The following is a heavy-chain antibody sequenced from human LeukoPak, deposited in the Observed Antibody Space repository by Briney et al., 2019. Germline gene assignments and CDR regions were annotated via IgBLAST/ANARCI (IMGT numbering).Heavy chain of an antibody. CDR2: IYNTGST. CDR3: ARANDGDAYYFDY. CDR1: GGSISSGGYY. J-gene: IGHJ4*02. Sequence: AQTLSLTCTVSGGSISSGGYYWSWIRQHPGKGLEWIGYIYNTGSTHYSPSLKSRVTISVDTSKNQFSLKLSSVTAADTAVYYCARANDGDAYYFDYWGQGTLVTVSS. D-gene: IGHD7-27*01. V-gene: IGHV4-31*03.